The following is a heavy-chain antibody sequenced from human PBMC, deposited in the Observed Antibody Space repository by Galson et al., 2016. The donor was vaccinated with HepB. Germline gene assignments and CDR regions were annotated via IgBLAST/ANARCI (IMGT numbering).Heavy chain of an antibody. CDR1: GGSISSINYY. V-gene: IGHV4-39*01. CDR3: ARRYSYGTFDY. CDR2: IYYSGTT. D-gene: IGHD5-18*01. Sequence: ETLSLTCTVSGGSISSINYYWGWIRQPPGKGLEWIGSIYYSGTTYHNPSLKSRVTISVDTSKNQFSLKLSSVTAADTAVYYCARRYSYGTFDYWGQGTLVTVSS. J-gene: IGHJ4*02.